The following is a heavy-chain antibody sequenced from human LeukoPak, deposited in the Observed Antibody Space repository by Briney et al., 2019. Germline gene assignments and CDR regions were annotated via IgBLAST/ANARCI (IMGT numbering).Heavy chain of an antibody. CDR3: ARGVYYGSGSYIGDP. V-gene: IGHV3-53*01. Sequence: GGSLRLSCAASGFTFSNAWMSWVRQAPGKGLEWVSVIYSGGNTYYTDSVKGRFTISRDNSKNTLYLQMNSLRAGDTAVYYCARGVYYGSGSYIGDPWGQGTLVTVSS. CDR2: IYSGGNT. D-gene: IGHD3-10*01. CDR1: GFTFSNAW. J-gene: IGHJ5*02.